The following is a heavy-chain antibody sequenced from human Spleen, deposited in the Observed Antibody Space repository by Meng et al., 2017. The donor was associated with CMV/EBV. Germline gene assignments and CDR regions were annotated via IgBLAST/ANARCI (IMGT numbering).Heavy chain of an antibody. Sequence: GGSLRLSCAASGYTFSNTAMSWVRQLPGKGLEWVTAISGTGGSTLYEESVRGRFTISRDNSKSTLYLQMNSLTAEDTGTYYCAHGGYCTSSACRQVDYWGQGTLVTVSS. V-gene: IGHV3-23*01. J-gene: IGHJ4*02. CDR2: ISGTGGST. D-gene: IGHD2-2*03. CDR1: GYTFSNTA. CDR3: AHGGYCTSSACRQVDY.